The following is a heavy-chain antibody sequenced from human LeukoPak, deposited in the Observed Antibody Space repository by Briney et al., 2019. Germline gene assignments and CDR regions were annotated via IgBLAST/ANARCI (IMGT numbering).Heavy chain of an antibody. D-gene: IGHD6-19*01. V-gene: IGHV3-72*01. J-gene: IGHJ4*02. CDR3: ASGAVAGRFDY. CDR1: GVTFSDHY. CDR2: TRTRANSYTT. Sequence: PGGSLRLSCAASGVTFSDHYMDWVRQAPGKGLEWVGRTRTRANSYTTEYATSVKGRFTISRDDSKNSLSLQMNSLKPEDTAVYYCASGAVAGRFDYWGQGTLVTVSS.